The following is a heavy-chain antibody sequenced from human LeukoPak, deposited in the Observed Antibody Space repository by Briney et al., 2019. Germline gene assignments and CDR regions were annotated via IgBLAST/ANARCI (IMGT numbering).Heavy chain of an antibody. V-gene: IGHV3-49*04. CDR2: IRSKAFGGTT. J-gene: IGHJ4*02. CDR1: GFTFGDYA. D-gene: IGHD4-11*01. CDR3: ARGGSDYTNYYFDY. Sequence: GGSLRLSCRASGFTFGDYAVTWVRQAPGKGLEWLGLIRSKAFGGTTEYAASVKGRFSISRDDSKNSLYLQMNSLKTEDTAMYYCARGGSDYTNYYFDYWGQGTLVTVSS.